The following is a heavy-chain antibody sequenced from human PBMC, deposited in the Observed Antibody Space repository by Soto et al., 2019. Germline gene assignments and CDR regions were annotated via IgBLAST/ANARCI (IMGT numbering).Heavy chain of an antibody. CDR3: ARYSYDYVY. Sequence: QVQLVQSGAEVKRPGASVKVSCKASGYTFSIYDITWVRQASGQGLEWMGWMNPNSGVTGYAQKFQGRVTMTRNTSIGTAYMELSSLGSEDTAVYYCARYSYDYVYWGQGTLVTVSS. J-gene: IGHJ4*02. CDR2: MNPNSGVT. V-gene: IGHV1-8*01. D-gene: IGHD5-18*01. CDR1: GYTFSIYD.